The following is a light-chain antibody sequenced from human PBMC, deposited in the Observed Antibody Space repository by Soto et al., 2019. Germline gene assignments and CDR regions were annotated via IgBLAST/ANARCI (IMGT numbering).Light chain of an antibody. V-gene: IGLV2-23*01. CDR1: SSDIGSYNL. Sequence: QAVVTQPASVSGSPGQSITISCTGTSSDIGSYNLVSWYQQYPGKAPKLMIYEGSKRPSGVSNRFSGSKSGNTASLTISGLQAEDEADYYCCSYAGSTTWVFGGGTKLTVL. CDR3: CSYAGSTTWV. J-gene: IGLJ2*01. CDR2: EGS.